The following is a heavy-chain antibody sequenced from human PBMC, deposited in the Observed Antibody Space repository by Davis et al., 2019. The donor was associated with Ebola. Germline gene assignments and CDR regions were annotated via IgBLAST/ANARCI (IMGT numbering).Heavy chain of an antibody. CDR2: INHSGST. D-gene: IGHD5-18*01. CDR3: ARGPRGYTYGYLNY. CDR1: GGSISSGGYY. J-gene: IGHJ4*02. Sequence: PSETLSLTCTVSGGSISSGGYYWSWIRQPPGKGLEWIGEINHSGSTNYNPSLKSRVTISVDTSKNQFSLKLSSVTAADTAVYYCARGPRGYTYGYLNYWGQGTLVTVSS. V-gene: IGHV4-39*07.